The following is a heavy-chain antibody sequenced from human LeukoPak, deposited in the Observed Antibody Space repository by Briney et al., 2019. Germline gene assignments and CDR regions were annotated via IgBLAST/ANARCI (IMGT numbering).Heavy chain of an antibody. D-gene: IGHD2-15*01. J-gene: IGHJ6*02. CDR3: AKGVVAATNAAYYGMDV. Sequence: PGGSLRLSCAASGFVFSRYGMHWVRQAPGKGLEWVAVISYDESDKYYADSVKGRFTISRDNSKNTLYLQMNSLRPEDTAVYYCAKGVVAATNAAYYGMDVWGQGTTVTVSS. V-gene: IGHV3-30*18. CDR2: ISYDESDK. CDR1: GFVFSRYG.